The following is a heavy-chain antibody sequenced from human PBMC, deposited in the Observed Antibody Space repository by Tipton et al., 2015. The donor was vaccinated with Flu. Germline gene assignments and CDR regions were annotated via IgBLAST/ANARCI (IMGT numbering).Heavy chain of an antibody. D-gene: IGHD5-18*01. J-gene: IGHJ6*02. CDR2: IYTSGSS. V-gene: IGHV4-61*02. Sequence: TLSLTCSVSGDSIGSDYYWGWIRQPAGKGLEWIGRIYTSGSSDYNPSLENRVTISIDTSKKQFSLELRSVTAADTAFYYCARANSALVTNHYYGLDVWGQGTTVTVSS. CDR1: GDSIGSDYY. CDR3: ARANSALVTNHYYGLDV.